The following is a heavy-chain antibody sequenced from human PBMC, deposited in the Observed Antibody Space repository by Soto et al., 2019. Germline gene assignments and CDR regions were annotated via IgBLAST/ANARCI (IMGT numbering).Heavy chain of an antibody. CDR2: ISYDGSNK. Sequence: QVQLVESGGGVVQPGRSLRLSCAASGFTFSNYVMHWVRQAPGKGLEWVAVISYDGSNKYYADSVKGRFTISRDNSKNTLYLQMNSLRAEDTAVYYCVTSSIMITFGGVPAFDYWGQGTLVTVSS. D-gene: IGHD3-16*01. CDR3: VTSSIMITFGGVPAFDY. J-gene: IGHJ4*02. V-gene: IGHV3-30-3*01. CDR1: GFTFSNYV.